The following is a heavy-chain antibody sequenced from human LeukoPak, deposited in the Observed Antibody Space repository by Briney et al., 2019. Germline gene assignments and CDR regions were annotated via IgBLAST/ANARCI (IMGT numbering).Heavy chain of an antibody. J-gene: IGHJ6*02. CDR3: ARGRGYGLYYYYYCMDV. Sequence: SETLSLTCTVSGGSISSYYWSWIRQPAGKGLEWIGRIYTSGSTNYNPSLKSRVTMSVDTSKNQFSLKLSSVTAADTAVYYCARGRGYGLYYYYYCMDVWGQGTTVTVSS. D-gene: IGHD5-18*01. CDR1: GGSISSYY. CDR2: IYTSGST. V-gene: IGHV4-4*07.